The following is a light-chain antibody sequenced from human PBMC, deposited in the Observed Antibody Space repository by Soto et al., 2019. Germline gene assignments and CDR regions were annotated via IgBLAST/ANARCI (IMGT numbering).Light chain of an antibody. J-gene: IGKJ5*01. CDR2: GAS. V-gene: IGKV3-20*01. Sequence: EIVLTQSPGTLSLSQGEGATLSCRASQSVSGSYLAWYQQKPGQAPSLLLYGASTRATGIPDRFSGSGSGTDFTLTISRLEPEDFAVYYCQQYGSSPPITFGQGTRLEIK. CDR3: QQYGSSPPIT. CDR1: QSVSGSY.